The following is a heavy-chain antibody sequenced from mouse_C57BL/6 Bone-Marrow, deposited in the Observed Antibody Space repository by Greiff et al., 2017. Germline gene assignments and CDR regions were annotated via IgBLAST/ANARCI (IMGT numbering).Heavy chain of an antibody. Sequence: VQLQESGAELARPGASVKLSCKASGYTFTSYGISWVKQRTGQGLEWIGEIFPRSGNNYYTEKFKGKATLTADKSSSTAYMERRSLTSEDSAVYFCAVYYGNTWFAYWGQGTLVTVSA. CDR1: GYTFTSYG. J-gene: IGHJ3*01. CDR2: IFPRSGNN. CDR3: AVYYGNTWFAY. V-gene: IGHV1-81*01. D-gene: IGHD2-1*01.